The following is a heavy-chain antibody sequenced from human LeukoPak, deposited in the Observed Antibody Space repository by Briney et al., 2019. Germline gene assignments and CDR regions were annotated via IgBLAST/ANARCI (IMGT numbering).Heavy chain of an antibody. D-gene: IGHD3-22*01. J-gene: IGHJ3*02. CDR3: AHSPLASLPYDSSGLRYAFDI. CDR2: IYWDDDK. Sequence: SGPTLVNPTQTLTLTCTFSGFSFSTSGVGVGWIRQPPGKALEWLALIYWDDDKRYSPSLKRRLTITKDTSKNQVVLTMTNMDPVDTATYYCAHSPLASLPYDSSGLRYAFDIWGQGTMVTVSS. V-gene: IGHV2-5*02. CDR1: GFSFSTSGVG.